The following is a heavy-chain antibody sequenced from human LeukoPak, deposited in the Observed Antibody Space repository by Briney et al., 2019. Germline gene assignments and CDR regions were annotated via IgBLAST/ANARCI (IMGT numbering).Heavy chain of an antibody. CDR3: ARSFRNWDY. J-gene: IGHJ4*02. Sequence: ASVKVSCKASGYTFTGYYMHWVRQAPGQGVQWIGWINPNSGDTNYAQKFQGRVTMTRDTSINTAYMELSTLRSDDTAVYYCARSFRNWDYWGQGTLVTVSS. D-gene: IGHD2/OR15-2a*01. CDR2: INPNSGDT. V-gene: IGHV1-2*02. CDR1: GYTFTGYY.